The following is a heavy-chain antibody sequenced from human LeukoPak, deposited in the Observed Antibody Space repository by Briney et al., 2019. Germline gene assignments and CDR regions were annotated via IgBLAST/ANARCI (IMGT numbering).Heavy chain of an antibody. CDR3: ARGRGWIDP. D-gene: IGHD5-24*01. Sequence: PGGSLRLSCEASGYTFTNNWMTWFRQAPGKELEWVANVNEDGSEQNYLDSVKGRFTISRDNAKNSVYLQMNNLRVEETAVYYCARGRGWIDPWGQGTLVTVSS. J-gene: IGHJ5*02. V-gene: IGHV3-7*01. CDR1: GYTFTNNW. CDR2: VNEDGSEQ.